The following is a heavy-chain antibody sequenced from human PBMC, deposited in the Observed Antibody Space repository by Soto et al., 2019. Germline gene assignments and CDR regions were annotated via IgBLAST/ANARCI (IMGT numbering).Heavy chain of an antibody. D-gene: IGHD2-2*01. V-gene: IGHV3-30*18. CDR2: ISYDGSNK. CDR1: GFTCSSYG. Sequence: GGSLRLSCAASGFTCSSYGMHWVRQAPGKGLEWVAVISYDGSNKYYADSVKGRFTISRDNSKNTLYLQMNSLRAEDTAVYYCAKDGGGTDIVVVPADANDYGDLFYFDYWGQGTLVTVSS. J-gene: IGHJ4*02. CDR3: AKDGGGTDIVVVPADANDYGDLFYFDY.